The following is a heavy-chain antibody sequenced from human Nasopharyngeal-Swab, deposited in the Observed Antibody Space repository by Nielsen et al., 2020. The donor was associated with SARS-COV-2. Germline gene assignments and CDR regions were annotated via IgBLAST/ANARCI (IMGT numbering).Heavy chain of an antibody. J-gene: IGHJ4*02. V-gene: IGHV1-69*13. CDR3: ARGFRGSSGEGY. CDR1: AGTFISYA. D-gene: IGHD6-13*01. Sequence: SVKVSCKASAGTFISYAISWVRQAPGQGLEWMGGIIPIFGTANYAQKFQGRVTITADESTSTAYMELSSLRSEDTAVYYCARGFRGSSGEGYWGQGTLVTVSS. CDR2: IIPIFGTA.